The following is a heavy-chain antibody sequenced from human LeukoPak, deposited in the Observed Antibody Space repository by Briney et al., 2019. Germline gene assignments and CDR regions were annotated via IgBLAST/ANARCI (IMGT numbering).Heavy chain of an antibody. D-gene: IGHD2-2*01. Sequence: SETLSLTCVVYGGSFSGYYWNWIRQPPGKGLEWIGEINHSGSTNYNPSLKSRVTISVDTSKSQFSLKLSSVTAADTAVYYCARGHYPSNYCSSTSCYGSANDYWGQGTLVTVSS. CDR2: INHSGST. CDR3: ARGHYPSNYCSSTSCYGSANDY. J-gene: IGHJ4*02. V-gene: IGHV4-34*01. CDR1: GGSFSGYY.